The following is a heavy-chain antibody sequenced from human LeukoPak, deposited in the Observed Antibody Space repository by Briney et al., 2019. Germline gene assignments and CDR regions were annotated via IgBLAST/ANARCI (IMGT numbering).Heavy chain of an antibody. CDR1: GFTFSSYA. V-gene: IGHV3-23*01. D-gene: IGHD4-23*01. J-gene: IGHJ4*02. CDR3: AKAGARVEYRGIPRGGDIFDY. CDR2: ISGSGGST. Sequence: GGSLRLSCAASGFTFSSYAMSWVRQAPGKGLEWVSAISGSGGSTYYADSVKGRFTISRDNSKNTLYLQMNSLRAEDTAVYYCAKAGARVEYRGIPRGGDIFDYWGQGTLVTVSS.